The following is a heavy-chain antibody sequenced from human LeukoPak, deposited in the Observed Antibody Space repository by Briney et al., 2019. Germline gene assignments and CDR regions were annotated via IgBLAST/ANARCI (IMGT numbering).Heavy chain of an antibody. V-gene: IGHV3-33*03. CDR1: GFTFSSYG. J-gene: IGHJ4*02. CDR2: IWYGGNNK. CDR3: AKVGEEDY. Sequence: PGGSLRLSCAASGFTFSSYGMHWVRQAPGKGLEWVAVIWYGGNNKYYADSVKGRFTISRDNAKNSLYLQMNSLRAEDTALYYCAKVGEEDYWGQGTLVTVSS. D-gene: IGHD3-3*01.